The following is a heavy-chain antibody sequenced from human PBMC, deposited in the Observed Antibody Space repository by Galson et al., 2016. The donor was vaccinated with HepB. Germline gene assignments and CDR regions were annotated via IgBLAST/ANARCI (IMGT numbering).Heavy chain of an antibody. CDR2: ISLSSDYI. J-gene: IGHJ4*02. CDR1: GFTFSAYN. D-gene: IGHD5-12*01. Sequence: SLRLSCAASGFTFSAYNMIWVRQAPGKGLEWVSSISLSSDYIYYADSLKGRFTISRDNAKNSLYLQMNSLRAEDTAVYFCARVSSGLRGFDYWGQGTLVTVSS. V-gene: IGHV3-21*01. CDR3: ARVSSGLRGFDY.